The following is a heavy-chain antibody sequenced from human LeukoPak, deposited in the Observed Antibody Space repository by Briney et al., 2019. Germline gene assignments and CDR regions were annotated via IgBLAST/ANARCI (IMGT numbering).Heavy chain of an antibody. CDR2: ISPTGSTT. CDR3: ARGPNSNWSGLDF. D-gene: IGHD6-6*01. CDR1: GFSFSGHW. J-gene: IGHJ4*02. Sequence: GGSLRLSCTASGFSFSGHWMHWARQPPGKGLVWVSRISPTGSTTSYADSVKGRFTVSRDNAKNTLYLQVNNLRAEDTAVYYCARGPNSNWSGLDFWGQGTLLTVST. V-gene: IGHV3-74*01.